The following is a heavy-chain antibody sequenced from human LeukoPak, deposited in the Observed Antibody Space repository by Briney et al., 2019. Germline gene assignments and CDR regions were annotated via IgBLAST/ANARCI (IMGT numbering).Heavy chain of an antibody. CDR2: INSDGGTT. CDR1: GFTFSSYS. D-gene: IGHD6-19*01. Sequence: PGGTLRLSCAASGFTFSSYSMNWVRQAPGKGLVWVSGINSDGGTTTYADSVKGRFTISRDNSKSTLYLQMNSLRAEDTAVYYCAEARSRYSSGWYSFDYWGQGTLVTVSS. V-gene: IGHV3-NL1*01. CDR3: AEARSRYSSGWYSFDY. J-gene: IGHJ4*02.